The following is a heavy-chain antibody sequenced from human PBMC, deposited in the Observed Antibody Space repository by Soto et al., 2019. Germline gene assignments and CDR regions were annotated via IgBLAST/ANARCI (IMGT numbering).Heavy chain of an antibody. CDR2: INPIFGTA. V-gene: IGHV1-69*13. J-gene: IGHJ6*03. CDR3: ARNGWNLGYYYMDV. Sequence: SVKVSCKASGGTFSSYAISWVRQAPGQGLEWMGGINPIFGTANYAQKFQGRVTITADESTSTAYMELSSLRSEDTAVYYCARNGWNLGYYYMDVWGKGTTVTVSS. CDR1: GGTFSSYA. D-gene: IGHD1-7*01.